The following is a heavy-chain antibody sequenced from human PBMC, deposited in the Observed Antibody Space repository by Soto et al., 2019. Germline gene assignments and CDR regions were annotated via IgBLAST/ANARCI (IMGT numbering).Heavy chain of an antibody. V-gene: IGHV3-7*01. J-gene: IGHJ5*02. CDR2: IKQDGSEK. Sequence: ETLCLTCTVSGASISGYYWSWVRQAPGKGLEWVANIKQDGSEKYYVDSVKGRFTISKDNAKNSLYLQMNSLRAEDTAVYYCARAIGSVFLYFYWFY. CDR3: ARAIGSVFLYFYWFY. CDR1: GASISGYY. D-gene: IGHD3-3*01.